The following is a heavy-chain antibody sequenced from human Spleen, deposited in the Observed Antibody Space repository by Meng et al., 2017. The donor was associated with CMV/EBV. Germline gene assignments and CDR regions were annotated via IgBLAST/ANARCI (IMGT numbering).Heavy chain of an antibody. CDR2: IWFDGSSE. V-gene: IGHV3-33*01. CDR1: GFTFSAYS. CDR3: ARDSIVVPGRIYYYAMDV. D-gene: IGHD6-19*01. Sequence: GGSLRLSCAASGFTFSAYSMHWVRQAPGKGLESVAVIWFDGSSEYYADSVKGRLTISRDNAKNTVFLQMHSLGVEDTAVYYCARDSIVVPGRIYYYAMDVWGHGTTVTVSS. J-gene: IGHJ6*02.